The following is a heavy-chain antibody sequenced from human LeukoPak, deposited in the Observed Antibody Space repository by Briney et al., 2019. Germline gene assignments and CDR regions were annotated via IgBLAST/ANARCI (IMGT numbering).Heavy chain of an antibody. CDR2: IWYDGSNK. CDR3: ARDPRSYGDYTRFDY. Sequence: GGSLRLSCAASGFTFSSYGMHWVRQAPGKGLEWVAVIWYDGSNKYYADSVKGRFTISRDNAKNSLYLQMNSLRAEDTAVYYCARDPRSYGDYTRFDYWGQGTLVTVSS. CDR1: GFTFSSYG. V-gene: IGHV3-33*01. J-gene: IGHJ4*02. D-gene: IGHD4-17*01.